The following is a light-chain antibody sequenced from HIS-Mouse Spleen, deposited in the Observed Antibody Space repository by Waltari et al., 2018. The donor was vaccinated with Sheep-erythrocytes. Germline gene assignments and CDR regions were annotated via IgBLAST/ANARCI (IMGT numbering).Light chain of an antibody. V-gene: IGLV2-23*01. CDR1: RSAVGSYYL. J-gene: IGLJ3*02. CDR2: EGS. Sequence: QSALTQPASVSGSPGQSITIPCPGTRSAVGSYYLVSWYQQHPGKAPKLMMYEGSKRPSVVSNRFSGCKSGNTASLTIPGLQAEDEADYYCCSYAGSSTPWVFGGGTKLTVL. CDR3: CSYAGSSTPWV.